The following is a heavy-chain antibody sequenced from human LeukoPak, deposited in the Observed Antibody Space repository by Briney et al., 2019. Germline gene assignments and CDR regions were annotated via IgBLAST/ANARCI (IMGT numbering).Heavy chain of an antibody. J-gene: IGHJ3*02. CDR1: GDSISSSNCY. D-gene: IGHD5-18*01. CDR3: ATSFRYRDAFDI. V-gene: IGHV4-39*07. Sequence: PSETLSLTCTVSGDSISSSNCYWGWIRQPPGKGLEWIGSIYHSGSTYYNPSLKSRVTISVDTSKNQFSLKLSSVTAADTAVYYCATSFRYRDAFDIWGQGTMVTVSS. CDR2: IYHSGST.